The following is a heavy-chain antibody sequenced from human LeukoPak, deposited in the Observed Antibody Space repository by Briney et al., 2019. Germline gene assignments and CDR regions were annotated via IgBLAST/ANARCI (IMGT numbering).Heavy chain of an antibody. CDR2: IKEDEIKI. D-gene: IGHD2-2*01. CDR1: GFTFSSYA. V-gene: IGHV3-7*01. CDR3: ARGAFRTFDP. J-gene: IGHJ5*02. Sequence: PGGSLRLSCAASGFTFSSYAMSWVRQAPGKGLEWVASIKEDEIKIHYVDSVKGRFTISRDNAKHSLYLQMNSLRAEDTAVYYCARGAFRTFDPWGQGTLVTVSA.